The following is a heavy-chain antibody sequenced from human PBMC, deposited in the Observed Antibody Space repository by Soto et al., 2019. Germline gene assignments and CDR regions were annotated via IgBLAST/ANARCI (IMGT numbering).Heavy chain of an antibody. D-gene: IGHD2-8*01. V-gene: IGHV4-30-4*01. CDR2: IYYSGST. CDR3: TRGSYLHGMDV. J-gene: IGHJ6*01. Sequence: SETLSLTCTVSGGSISSGDYYWSWIRQPPGKGLEWIGYIYYSGSTYYNPSLKSRVTISVDTSKNQFSLQLNSVTPEDTAIYYCTRGSYLHGMDVLGQGTTVTGSS. CDR1: GGSISSGDYY.